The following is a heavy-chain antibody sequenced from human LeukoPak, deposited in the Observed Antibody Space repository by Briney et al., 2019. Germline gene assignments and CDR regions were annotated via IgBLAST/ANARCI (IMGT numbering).Heavy chain of an antibody. CDR1: GGSISSSSYY. J-gene: IGHJ4*02. CDR2: IYYSGST. V-gene: IGHV4-39*01. Sequence: PSETLSLTCTVSGGSISSSSYYWGWIRQPPGKGLEWIGSIYYSGSTNYNPSLKSRVTISVDTSQNQFSLKLSSVTAADTAVYYCARQPRGNGYYDSSGYYYVFDYWGQGTLVTVSS. D-gene: IGHD3-22*01. CDR3: ARQPRGNGYYDSSGYYYVFDY.